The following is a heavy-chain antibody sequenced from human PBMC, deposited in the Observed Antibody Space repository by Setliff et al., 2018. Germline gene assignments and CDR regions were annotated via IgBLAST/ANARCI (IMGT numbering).Heavy chain of an antibody. CDR2: VSGSGGDT. J-gene: IGHJ4*02. D-gene: IGHD3-22*01. CDR3: ATSTIITYYFDS. Sequence: PGGSLRLSCAASGFTFDDYVMSWVRQAPGKGLEWIASVSGSGGDTDSADSMKGRFTISRDNSKNTLYLQMNSLRPEDTAIYYCATSTIITYYFDSWGQGTLVTVSS. CDR1: GFTFDDYV. V-gene: IGHV3-23*01.